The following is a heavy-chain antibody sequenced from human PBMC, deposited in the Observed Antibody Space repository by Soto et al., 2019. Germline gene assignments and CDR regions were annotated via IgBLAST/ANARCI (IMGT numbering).Heavy chain of an antibody. V-gene: IGHV3-30*04. CDR1: GFTFSGYA. D-gene: IGHD2-15*01. Sequence: QVQLVESGGGVVQPGRSLRLSCEASGFTFSGYAMHWVRQAPGKGLEWVAATSNDENYKYYADSVKGRFTISRDNSRNTLFLQMNSLRTEDTAVYYCARQGGSPGTWYFDYWGQGSLVTVSS. CDR3: ARQGGSPGTWYFDY. CDR2: TSNDENYK. J-gene: IGHJ4*02.